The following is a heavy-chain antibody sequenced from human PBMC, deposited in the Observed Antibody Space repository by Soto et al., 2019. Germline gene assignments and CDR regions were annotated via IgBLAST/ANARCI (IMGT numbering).Heavy chain of an antibody. J-gene: IGHJ3*01. CDR3: AKDQGIAASHGID. V-gene: IGHV3-30*18. Sequence: QVQLVESGGGVVQPGRSLRLSCAASGFTFNNYGMHWVRQAPGKGLEWVATISNDGSDKYYADSVKGRLTISRDNSKNTVYLQMNRLRAEAPAVYYCAKDQGIAASHGIDWGQGTMVTVSS. D-gene: IGHD6-13*01. CDR1: GFTFNNYG. CDR2: ISNDGSDK.